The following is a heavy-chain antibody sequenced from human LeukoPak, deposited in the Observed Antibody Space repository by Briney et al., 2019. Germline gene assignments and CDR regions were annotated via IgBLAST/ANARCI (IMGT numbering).Heavy chain of an antibody. CDR1: GFTVSTDY. Sequence: GGSLRLSCAASGFTVSTDYMSWVRQAPGKGLEWVSVIYSDGSTYYVDSVKGRFTISRDNSKNTLYLQMNSLRAEDTAVYYCARILDSAWGELGYWGQGTLVTVSS. CDR3: ARILDSAWGELGY. D-gene: IGHD6-19*01. J-gene: IGHJ4*02. CDR2: IYSDGST. V-gene: IGHV3-53*05.